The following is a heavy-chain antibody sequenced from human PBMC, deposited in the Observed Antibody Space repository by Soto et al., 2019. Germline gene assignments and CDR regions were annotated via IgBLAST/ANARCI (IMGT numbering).Heavy chain of an antibody. CDR3: ASHTYYDILTGYGNYYYYYGMDV. Sequence: GASVKVSCKASGGTFSSYAISWVRQAPGQGLGWMGGIIPIFGTADYAQKFQGRVTITADESTSTAYMELSSLRSEDTAVYYCASHTYYDILTGYGNYYYYYGMDVWGQGTTVTSP. V-gene: IGHV1-69*13. D-gene: IGHD3-9*01. J-gene: IGHJ6*02. CDR2: IIPIFGTA. CDR1: GGTFSSYA.